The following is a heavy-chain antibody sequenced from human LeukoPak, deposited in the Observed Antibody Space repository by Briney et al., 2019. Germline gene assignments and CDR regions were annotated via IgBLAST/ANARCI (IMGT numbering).Heavy chain of an antibody. Sequence: ASVKVSCKASGYTFTSYGISWVRQAPGQGLEWMGWISAYNGNTNYAQKLQGRVTMTTDTSTSTAYMELRSLRSDDTAVYYCARAAYCSSTSCYRVYYYYYMDVWGKGTTVTVSS. V-gene: IGHV1-18*01. CDR3: ARAAYCSSTSCYRVYYYYYMDV. J-gene: IGHJ6*03. CDR2: ISAYNGNT. CDR1: GYTFTSYG. D-gene: IGHD2-2*01.